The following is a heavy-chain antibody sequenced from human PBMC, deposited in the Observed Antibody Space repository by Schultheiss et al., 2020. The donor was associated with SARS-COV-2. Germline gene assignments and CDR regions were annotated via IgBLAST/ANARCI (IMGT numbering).Heavy chain of an antibody. V-gene: IGHV1-69*13. CDR3: ARDRYDFWSGYVSYWYFDL. CDR2: IIPIFGTA. CDR1: GGTFSSYA. J-gene: IGHJ2*01. Sequence: SVKVSCKASGGTFSSYAISWVRQAPGQGLEWMGGIIPIFGTANYAQKFQGRVTITADESTSTAYMELSSLRSEDTAVYYCARDRYDFWSGYVSYWYFDLWDRGTLVTVSS. D-gene: IGHD3-3*01.